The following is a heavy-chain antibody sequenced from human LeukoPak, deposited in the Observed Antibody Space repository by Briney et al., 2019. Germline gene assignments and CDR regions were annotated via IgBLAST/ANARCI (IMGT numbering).Heavy chain of an antibody. D-gene: IGHD6-25*01. CDR1: GFTVSSNY. V-gene: IGHV3-53*01. CDR2: IYSGGST. CDR3: ARSATYGNFDY. Sequence: GESLRLSCAASGFTVSSNYMSWVRQAPGKGLEWVSVIYSGGSTYNADSVKGRFTISRDNSKNTLYLQMNSLRAEDTAVYYCARSATYGNFDYWGQGTLVTLSS. J-gene: IGHJ4*02.